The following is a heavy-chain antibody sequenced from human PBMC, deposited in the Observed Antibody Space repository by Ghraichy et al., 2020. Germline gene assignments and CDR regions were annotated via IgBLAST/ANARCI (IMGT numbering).Heavy chain of an antibody. CDR1: GGSIRDYY. CDR2: IYSIGTT. J-gene: IGHJ4*02. V-gene: IGHV4-59*08. Sequence: SETLSLTCSVSGGSIRDYYWSWIRQSPRKGLEGIGYIYSIGTTDYNPSLRSRVTMSVDTAKDQFYLNLSFITAADTAVYYCARHADGYGIHFDYWGQGTLVSVSS. CDR3: ARHADGYGIHFDY. D-gene: IGHD5-24*01.